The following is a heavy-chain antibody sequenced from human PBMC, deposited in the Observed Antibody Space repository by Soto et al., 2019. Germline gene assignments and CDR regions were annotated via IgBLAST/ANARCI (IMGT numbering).Heavy chain of an antibody. J-gene: IGHJ3*02. CDR1: GFTVSSNY. Sequence: GGSLRLSCAASGFTVSSNYMSWVRQAPGKGLEWVSVIYSGGSTYYADSEKGRFTISRDNSKNTLYLQMNSLRAEDTAVYYCARVSDGENAFDIWGQGTMVTVSS. CDR3: ARVSDGENAFDI. V-gene: IGHV3-53*01. CDR2: IYSGGST.